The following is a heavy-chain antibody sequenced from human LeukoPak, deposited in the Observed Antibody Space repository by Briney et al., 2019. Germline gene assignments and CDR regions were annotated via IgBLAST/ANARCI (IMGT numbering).Heavy chain of an antibody. CDR3: ARNNGIATVGTYMDV. CDR2: ISAYNGNT. D-gene: IGHD1-26*01. Sequence: GASVKVSCQASGYNFNSFGITWVRQAPGQGLEWVGWISAYNGNTNYAESLQGRVTMTTDTSTRTAYMELRSLRSDDTAVYFCARNNGIATVGTYMDVWGKGTTVIISS. V-gene: IGHV1-18*01. CDR1: GYNFNSFG. J-gene: IGHJ6*03.